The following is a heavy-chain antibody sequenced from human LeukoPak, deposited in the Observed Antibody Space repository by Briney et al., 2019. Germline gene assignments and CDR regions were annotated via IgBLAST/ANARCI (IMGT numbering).Heavy chain of an antibody. D-gene: IGHD1-26*01. CDR1: GGTFSSYA. CDR2: IIPIFGTA. V-gene: IGHV1-69*01. Sequence: GSSVKVSCKASGGTFSSYAISWVRQAPGQGLEWMGGIIPIFGTANYAQKFQGTVTITADESTSTAYMELSSLRSEDTAVYYCARGGIEVGPLGFDYWGQGTLVTVSS. CDR3: ARGGIEVGPLGFDY. J-gene: IGHJ4*02.